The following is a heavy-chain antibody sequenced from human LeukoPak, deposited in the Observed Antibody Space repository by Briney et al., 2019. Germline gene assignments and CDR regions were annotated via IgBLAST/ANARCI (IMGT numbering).Heavy chain of an antibody. V-gene: IGHV3-30-3*01. J-gene: IGHJ4*02. CDR2: ISYDGSNK. CDR3: ARDLD. CDR1: GFTFSSYA. Sequence: GGSLRLSCAASGFTFSSYAMHWVRQAPGKGLEWVAVISYDGSNKYYADSVKGRFTISRDNSMNTLYLQMNSLRAEDTAVYYCARDLDWGQGTLVTVSS.